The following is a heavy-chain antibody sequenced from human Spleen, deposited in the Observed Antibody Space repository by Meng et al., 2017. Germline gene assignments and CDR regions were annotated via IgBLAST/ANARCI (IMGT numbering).Heavy chain of an antibody. Sequence: QGHLQESGPGPVKPSGALSLTCAGSGGSISSSTGWTWVRLPPGKGLEWIGEIYPSGSTNYNPSLKSRVTISVDKSKNQFSLKLSSVTAADTAVYYCAKVHSNSPYFDYWGQGTLVTVSS. D-gene: IGHD6-6*01. J-gene: IGHJ4*02. V-gene: IGHV4-4*02. CDR3: AKVHSNSPYFDY. CDR2: IYPSGST. CDR1: GGSISSSTG.